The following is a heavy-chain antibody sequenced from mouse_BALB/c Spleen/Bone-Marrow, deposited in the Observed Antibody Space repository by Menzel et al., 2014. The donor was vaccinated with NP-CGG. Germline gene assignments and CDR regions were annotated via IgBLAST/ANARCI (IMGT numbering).Heavy chain of an antibody. J-gene: IGHJ2*03. CDR2: INSNGGST. Sequence: EVKLMESGGGLVQPGGSLKLSCAASGFTFSSYGMSWVRQTPDKRLELVATINSNGGSTYYPDSVKGRFTISRDNAKNTLYLQMSSLKSEDTAVYYCARVWYFDYWGQGTSLTVSS. CDR1: GFTFSSYG. CDR3: ARVWYFDY. V-gene: IGHV5-6-3*01.